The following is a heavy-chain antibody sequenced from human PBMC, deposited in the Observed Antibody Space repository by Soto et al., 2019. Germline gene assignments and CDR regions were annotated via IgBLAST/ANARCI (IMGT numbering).Heavy chain of an antibody. V-gene: IGHV3-74*01. CDR3: ARDGSGWDYYFDH. Sequence: GGSLRLSCAVSGFTFTSYSMHWVRQAPGKGLVWVSHIDSDGSSTNYADSVKGRFTVSRDNAKNTLYLQMNSLRAEDTAVYYCARDGSGWDYYFDHWGQGTLVTVSS. J-gene: IGHJ4*02. CDR1: GFTFTSYS. CDR2: IDSDGSST. D-gene: IGHD6-19*01.